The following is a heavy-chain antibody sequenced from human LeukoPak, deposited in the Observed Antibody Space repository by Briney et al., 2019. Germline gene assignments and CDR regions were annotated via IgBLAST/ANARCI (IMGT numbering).Heavy chain of an antibody. Sequence: GGSLRLSCAVSGFTFSSYWMHWVRQAPGKGLVWVSRIDRDGSRINYADSAKGRFTISRDNGKNTLFLQMNSLRAEDAAVYYCVRGNDYGGPHYWGQGTLVTVSS. CDR2: IDRDGSRI. V-gene: IGHV3-74*01. CDR1: GFTFSSYW. CDR3: VRGNDYGGPHY. D-gene: IGHD4-23*01. J-gene: IGHJ4*02.